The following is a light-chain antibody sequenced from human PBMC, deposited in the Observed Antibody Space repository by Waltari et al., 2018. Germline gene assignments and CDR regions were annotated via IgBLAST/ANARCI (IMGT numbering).Light chain of an antibody. J-gene: IGKJ5*01. CDR2: GAS. CDR3: QQSYSTPQSA. V-gene: IGKV1-39*01. Sequence: DIQMTQTPSSLSESVGDRVNITCRASQSINKYLNWYQHKPGKAPKLLIYGASSLYSGVPSRFSGSGSGTDFTLTINNLQVEDFATYYCQQSYSTPQSAFGQGTRLEIK. CDR1: QSINKY.